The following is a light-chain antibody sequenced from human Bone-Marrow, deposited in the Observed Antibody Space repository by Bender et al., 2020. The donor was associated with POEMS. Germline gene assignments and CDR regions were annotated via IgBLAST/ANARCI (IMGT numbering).Light chain of an antibody. Sequence: QSVLTQSPSTSETPGQRVTISCSGSSSNIGTNPVNWYQQLPGTAPKLLIYINNQRPSGVPDRFSGSKSGTSASLASSGLQSEDEADYYCAAWEDSLNGWVFGGGTKLTVL. CDR3: AAWEDSLNGWV. J-gene: IGLJ3*02. V-gene: IGLV1-44*01. CDR2: INN. CDR1: SSNIGTNP.